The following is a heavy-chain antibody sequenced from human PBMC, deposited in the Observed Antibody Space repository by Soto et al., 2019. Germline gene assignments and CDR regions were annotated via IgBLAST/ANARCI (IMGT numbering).Heavy chain of an antibody. CDR3: ATGGSGSYYFNPRLYYSYGMDV. J-gene: IGHJ6*02. D-gene: IGHD3-10*01. Sequence: PGESLKISCKGSGYSFTSYWISWVRQMPGKGLEWMGRIDPSDSYTNYSPSFQGHVTISADKSISTAYLQWSSLKASDTAMYYCATGGSGSYYFNPRLYYSYGMDVSGQGTTVTVSS. V-gene: IGHV5-10-1*01. CDR2: IDPSDSYT. CDR1: GYSFTSYW.